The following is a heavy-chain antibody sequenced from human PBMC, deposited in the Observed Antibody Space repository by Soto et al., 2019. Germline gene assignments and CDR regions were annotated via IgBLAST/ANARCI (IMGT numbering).Heavy chain of an antibody. D-gene: IGHD1-20*01. CDR1: GFTFSEHG. Sequence: QVQLVESGGGVVQPGSSLRLLCAASGFTFSEHGMHWVRQAPGKGLEWLAVIVRDGTEQHYADSVKDRFTISRDNSKNTLHLQMNSLRFDDTGVYYCARDYVYPDNGFDYWGQGTLLTVSS. CDR2: IVRDGTEQ. V-gene: IGHV3-33*01. CDR3: ARDYVYPDNGFDY. J-gene: IGHJ4*02.